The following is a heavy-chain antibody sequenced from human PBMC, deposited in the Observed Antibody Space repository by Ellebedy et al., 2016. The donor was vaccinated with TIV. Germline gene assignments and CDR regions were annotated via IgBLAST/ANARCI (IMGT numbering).Heavy chain of an antibody. CDR2: FDPEDGET. V-gene: IGHV1-24*01. J-gene: IGHJ4*02. Sequence: ASVKVSCXVSGYTLTELSMHWVRQAPGKGLEWMGGFDPEDGETIYAQKFQGRVTMTEDTSTDTACMELSSLRSEDTAVYYCATDHYGSGSYFDYWGQGTLVTVSS. CDR1: GYTLTELS. CDR3: ATDHYGSGSYFDY. D-gene: IGHD3-10*01.